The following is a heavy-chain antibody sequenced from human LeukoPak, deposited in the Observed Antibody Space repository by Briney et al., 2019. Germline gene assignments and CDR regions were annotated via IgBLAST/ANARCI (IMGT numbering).Heavy chain of an antibody. CDR2: IYHSGST. V-gene: IGHV4-38-2*01. CDR1: GYSISSGYY. CDR3: ARASYCSGGSCFLHYFDY. J-gene: IGHJ4*02. Sequence: SETLSLTCAVSGYSISSGYYWGWIRQPPGKGLEWIGSIYHSGSTYYNPSLKSRATISVDTSKNQFSLKLSSVTAADTAVYYCARASYCSGGSCFLHYFDYWGQGTLVTVSS. D-gene: IGHD2-15*01.